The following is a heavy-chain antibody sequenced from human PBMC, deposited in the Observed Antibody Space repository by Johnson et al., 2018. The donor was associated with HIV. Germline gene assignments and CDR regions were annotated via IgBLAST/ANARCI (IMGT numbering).Heavy chain of an antibody. D-gene: IGHD6-19*01. Sequence: MLLVESGGGVVRPGGSLRLSCAASGFTFDDYGMSWVRQAPGKGLEWVSGINWNGGSTGYADSVKGRFTISRDNSKNTVFLQMNTLRADDTAVYYCAKVARYGGSGWVDAFDIWGQGTMVTVSS. CDR1: GFTFDDYG. CDR3: AKVARYGGSGWVDAFDI. J-gene: IGHJ3*02. V-gene: IGHV3-20*04. CDR2: INWNGGST.